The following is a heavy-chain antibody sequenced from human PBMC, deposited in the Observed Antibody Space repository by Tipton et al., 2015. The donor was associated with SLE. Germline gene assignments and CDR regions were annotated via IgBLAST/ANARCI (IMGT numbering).Heavy chain of an antibody. J-gene: IGHJ3*02. CDR2: IDYIENA. CDR1: GGSLGTYY. Sequence: TLSLTCPVSGGSLGTYYWGWVRQPPGKALEWVASIDYIENAHYNPSLKSRVSVSIDTSKDQFSLKLSSVTAADTAIYYCARGGMSPDTFDIWGPGTMVTVSP. CDR3: ARGGMSPDTFDI. V-gene: IGHV4-59*01.